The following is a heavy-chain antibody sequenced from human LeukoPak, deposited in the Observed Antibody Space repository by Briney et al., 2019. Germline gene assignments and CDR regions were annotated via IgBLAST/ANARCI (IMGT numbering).Heavy chain of an antibody. V-gene: IGHV4-39*01. CDR3: ATSRQLLDNWFDP. D-gene: IGHD2-2*01. CDR2: IYYSGST. CDR1: GGSISSSSYY. J-gene: IGHJ5*02. Sequence: SETLSLTCTVSGGSISSSSYYWGWIRQPPGKGLEWIGSIYYSGSTYYNPSLKSRLTISVDTSKNQFSLKLSSVTAADTAVYYCATSRQLLDNWFDPWGQGTLDTVSS.